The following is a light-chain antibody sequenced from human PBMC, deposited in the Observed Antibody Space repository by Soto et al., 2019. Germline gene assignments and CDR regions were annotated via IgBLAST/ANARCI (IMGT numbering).Light chain of an antibody. V-gene: IGKV3D-20*01. Sequence: EIVWTQTPDTLSLSPGDRATLSCGASQSVRSSYVAWYQQKAGLAPRLLIYDGSSRASGIPDRFSGSGSGNDFTLHIGRLEPEDFARYYCPLYDNSVPLSFGRGT. CDR2: DGS. CDR1: QSVRSSY. CDR3: PLYDNSVPLS. J-gene: IGKJ4*01.